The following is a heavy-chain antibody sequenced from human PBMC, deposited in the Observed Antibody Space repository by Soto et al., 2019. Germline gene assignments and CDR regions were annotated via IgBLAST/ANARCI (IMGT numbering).Heavy chain of an antibody. CDR1: GYSFTSYW. Sequence: EVQLVQSGAEVKKPGESLRISCKGSGYSFTSYWISWVRQMPGKGLEWMGRIDPSDSYTNYSPSFQGHVTISADKSISTAYLQWSSLKASDTAMYYCAISPDSSGYYYETDAFDIWGQGTMVTVSS. CDR2: IDPSDSYT. V-gene: IGHV5-10-1*03. D-gene: IGHD3-22*01. J-gene: IGHJ3*02. CDR3: AISPDSSGYYYETDAFDI.